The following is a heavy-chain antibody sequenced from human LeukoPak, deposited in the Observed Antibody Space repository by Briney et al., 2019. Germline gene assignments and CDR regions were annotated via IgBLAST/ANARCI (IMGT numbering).Heavy chain of an antibody. CDR1: GGSISSYY. CDR3: ARDSRVTDYGGNGGGFDY. Sequence: SETLSLTCTVSGGSISSYYWGWIRQPPGKGLEWIGYIDYSGSTNYNPSLTSRVTISVDTSKNQFSLKLSSVTAADTAVYYCARDSRVTDYGGNGGGFDYWGQGTLVTVSS. D-gene: IGHD4-23*01. V-gene: IGHV4-59*01. CDR2: IDYSGST. J-gene: IGHJ4*02.